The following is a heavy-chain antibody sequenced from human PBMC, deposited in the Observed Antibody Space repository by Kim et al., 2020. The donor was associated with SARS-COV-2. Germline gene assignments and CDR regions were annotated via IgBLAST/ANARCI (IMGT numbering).Heavy chain of an antibody. D-gene: IGHD2-2*01. J-gene: IGHJ6*02. CDR3: ARECSSSSCSYPYAMDV. Sequence: VQGRFTLSRDNAKNSLYLQMSSLRDEDTAVYYCARECSSSSCSYPYAMDVWGQGTTVTVSS. V-gene: IGHV3-11*06.